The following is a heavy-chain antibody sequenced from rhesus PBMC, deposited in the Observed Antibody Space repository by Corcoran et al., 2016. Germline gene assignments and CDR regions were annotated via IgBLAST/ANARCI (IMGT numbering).Heavy chain of an antibody. CDR1: GGSISSNY. D-gene: IGHD6-25*01. CDR2: RSGSGGIT. CDR3: ARDLRGIAASI. Sequence: QLQLQESGPGLVQPSETLSLTCAVSGGSISSNYWSWIRQPPGKGLGWIGRRSGSGGITHYNHPLKRRVTNSTGTAKNQFSLKLSSVTAADTAVYYCARDLRGIAASIWGQGVLVTVSS. V-gene: IGHV4-173*01. J-gene: IGHJ4*01.